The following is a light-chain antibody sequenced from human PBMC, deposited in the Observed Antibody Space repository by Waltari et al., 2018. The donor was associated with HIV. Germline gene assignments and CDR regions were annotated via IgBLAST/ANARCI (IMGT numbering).Light chain of an antibody. Sequence: DIQMTQSPSSLSASVGDRVTITCQESQDISNCVNWYQQKPGKAPKLLIYDASSLQTGVPSRFSGRGSGTDFTFTITSLQPEDFAIYYCQQYDRLPITFGQGTRLEIK. CDR2: DAS. CDR3: QQYDRLPIT. CDR1: QDISNC. V-gene: IGKV1-33*01. J-gene: IGKJ5*01.